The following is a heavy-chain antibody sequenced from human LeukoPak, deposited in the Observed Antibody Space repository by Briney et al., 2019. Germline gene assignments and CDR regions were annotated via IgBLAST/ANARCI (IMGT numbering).Heavy chain of an antibody. CDR1: GLTFDDYA. J-gene: IGHJ4*02. D-gene: IGHD7-27*01. V-gene: IGHV3-9*01. Sequence: PGRSLRLSCPASGLTFDDYAMRWVRQAPGKGLEWVSGISWNSGSIGYADSVKGRFTISRDNAKNSLYLQMNSLRAEDPALYYCAKDMDGGSLGLYYFDYWGQGTLVTVSS. CDR3: AKDMDGGSLGLYYFDY. CDR2: ISWNSGSI.